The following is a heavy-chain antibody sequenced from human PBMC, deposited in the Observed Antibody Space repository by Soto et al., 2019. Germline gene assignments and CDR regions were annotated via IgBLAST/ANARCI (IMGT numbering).Heavy chain of an antibody. Sequence: GGSLRLSCAASGVTFRSFTMNWVRQAPGKGLEWVSTISCSSAYIYYTDVLRGRFIISRDNANNSLHQLIYILTAEDTAVYYGTRDASRDCSARGGFDTWGPGTLVTVSS. J-gene: IGHJ5*02. V-gene: IGHV3-21*01. D-gene: IGHD2-21*02. CDR2: ISCSSAYI. CDR1: GVTFRSFT. CDR3: TRDASRDCSARGGFDT.